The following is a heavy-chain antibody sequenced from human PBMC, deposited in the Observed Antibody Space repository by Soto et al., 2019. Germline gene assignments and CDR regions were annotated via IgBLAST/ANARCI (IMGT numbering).Heavy chain of an antibody. J-gene: IGHJ6*01. V-gene: IGHV3-11*06. CDR3: ARDRGGYGPPDV. D-gene: IGHD5-12*01. CDR2: ISGSSGYT. Sequence: GVSLRLSCSASGFTYSDSYMSCSRQATGKWLERVSYISGSSGYTGYGDSVKGRVTISRDNAKNSLYLEMNSLRAEDTAVYYCARDRGGYGPPDVWGKGCTFSVSS. CDR1: GFTYSDSY.